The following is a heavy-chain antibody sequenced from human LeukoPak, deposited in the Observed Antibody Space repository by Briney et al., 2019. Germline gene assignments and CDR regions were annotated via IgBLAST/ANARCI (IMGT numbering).Heavy chain of an antibody. CDR2: INPNTGGT. CDR1: GYTFSGYY. V-gene: IGHV1-2*02. J-gene: IGHJ6*03. Sequence: ASVKVSCKASGYTFSGYYMHWVRQAPGQGLEWMGWINPNTGGTRYAQRFQGRVTMTTDTSITTAYMDLSSLRSDDMAVYYCARAGDNLTGYYKEYYMDVWGKGTTVTVSS. D-gene: IGHD3-9*01. CDR3: ARAGDNLTGYYKEYYMDV.